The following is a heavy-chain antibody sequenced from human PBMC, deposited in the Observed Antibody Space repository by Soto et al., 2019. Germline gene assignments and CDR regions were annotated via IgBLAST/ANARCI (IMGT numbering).Heavy chain of an antibody. J-gene: IGHJ3*02. Sequence: QVQLVQSGAEVKKPGSSVKVSCKASGGTFSSYTISWVRQAPGQGLEWMGRIIPILGIANYAQKFQGRVTITADKSTSTAYMELSSLRSEDTAVYYCARDESLGYGDSHAFDIWGQGTMVTVSS. CDR3: ARDESLGYGDSHAFDI. CDR1: GGTFSSYT. V-gene: IGHV1-69*08. D-gene: IGHD4-17*01. CDR2: IIPILGIA.